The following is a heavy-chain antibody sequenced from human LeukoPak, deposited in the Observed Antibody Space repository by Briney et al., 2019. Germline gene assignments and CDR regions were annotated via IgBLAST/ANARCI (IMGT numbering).Heavy chain of an antibody. J-gene: IGHJ4*02. V-gene: IGHV3-30-3*01. D-gene: IGHD3-22*01. CDR3: ARDPDYYGSSGSFDY. Sequence: GGSLRLSCAASGFTFSSYAMHWVRQAPGKGLEWVAVISYDGSNKYYADSVKGRFSLSRDNSKNTLSLQMNSLRAEDTAVYYCARDPDYYGSSGSFDYWGQGTLVTVSS. CDR1: GFTFSSYA. CDR2: ISYDGSNK.